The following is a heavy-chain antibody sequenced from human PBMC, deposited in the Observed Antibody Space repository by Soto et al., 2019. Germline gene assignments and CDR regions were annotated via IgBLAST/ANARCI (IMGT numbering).Heavy chain of an antibody. CDR2: INAGNGNT. J-gene: IGHJ6*03. V-gene: IGHV1-3*01. CDR3: ARDRGRDYGDYVVLYYYYMDV. CDR1: GYTSTSYA. D-gene: IGHD4-17*01. Sequence: GASVKVSCKASGYTSTSYAMHWVRQAPGQRLEWMGWINAGNGNTKYSQKFQGRVTITRDTSASTAYMELSSLRSEDTAVYYCARDRGRDYGDYVVLYYYYMDVWGKGTTVTVSS.